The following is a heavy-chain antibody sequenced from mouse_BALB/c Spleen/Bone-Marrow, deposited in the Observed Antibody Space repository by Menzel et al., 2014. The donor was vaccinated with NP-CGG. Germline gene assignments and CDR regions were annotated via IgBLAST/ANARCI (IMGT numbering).Heavy chain of an antibody. V-gene: IGHV1-80*01. D-gene: IGHD1-1*01. J-gene: IGHJ4*01. CDR2: IYPGDGDT. CDR1: GYTFSNYW. Sequence: VQLQQSGAELVRPGSSVKISCKASGYTFSNYWMNWMKQRPGQGLEWIGQIYPGDGDTNYIGKFTGKATLTADKSSSTAYMRLSSLTSEDSAVYFCASRGDYSYAMDYWGQGTSVTVSS. CDR3: ASRGDYSYAMDY.